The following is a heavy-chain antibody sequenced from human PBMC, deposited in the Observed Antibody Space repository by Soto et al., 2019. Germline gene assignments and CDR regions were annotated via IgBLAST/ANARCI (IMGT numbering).Heavy chain of an antibody. CDR2: IYYSGST. CDR3: AREPPAHYYDSSGYSPYGMDV. Sequence: SETLSLTCTVSGGSISSGDYYWSWIRQPPGKGLEWIGYIYYSGSTYYNPSLKSRVTISVDTSKNQFSLKLSSVTAADTAVYYCAREPPAHYYDSSGYSPYGMDVWGQGTTVTVSS. CDR1: GGSISSGDYY. J-gene: IGHJ6*02. D-gene: IGHD3-22*01. V-gene: IGHV4-30-4*01.